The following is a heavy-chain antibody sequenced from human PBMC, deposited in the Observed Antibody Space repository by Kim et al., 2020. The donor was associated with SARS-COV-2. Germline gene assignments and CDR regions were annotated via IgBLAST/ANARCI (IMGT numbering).Heavy chain of an antibody. V-gene: IGHV3-9*01. J-gene: IGHJ4*02. CDR2: ISWNSGSI. D-gene: IGHD6-13*01. Sequence: GGSLRLSCAASGFTFDDYAMHWVRQAPGKGLEWVSGISWNSGSIGYADSVKGRFTISRDNAKNSLYLQMNSLRAEDTALYYCAKEPPGQGYSSHWGQGTLVTVSS. CDR1: GFTFDDYA. CDR3: AKEPPGQGYSSH.